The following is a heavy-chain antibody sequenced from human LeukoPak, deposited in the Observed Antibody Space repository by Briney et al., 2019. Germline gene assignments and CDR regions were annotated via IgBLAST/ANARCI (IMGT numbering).Heavy chain of an antibody. CDR1: GFSVSSNY. J-gene: IGHJ6*03. CDR3: ARAEGDYGLIYYYYYYMDV. CDR2: IYSDGSA. V-gene: IGHV3-66*01. Sequence: GGSLRLSCAASGFSVSSNYMTWVRQAPGKGLEWVSIIYSDGSAYYADSVKGRFTISRDNAKNSLYLQMNSLRAEDTAVYYCARAEGDYGLIYYYYYYMDVWGKGTTVTVSS. D-gene: IGHD4-17*01.